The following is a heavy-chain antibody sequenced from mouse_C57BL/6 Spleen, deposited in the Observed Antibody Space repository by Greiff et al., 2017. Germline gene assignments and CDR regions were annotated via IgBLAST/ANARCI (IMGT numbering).Heavy chain of an antibody. CDR1: GFTFSSYA. CDR3: ARVYDYESWFAY. V-gene: IGHV5-4*01. CDR2: ISDGGSYT. Sequence: EVHLVESGGGLVKPGGSLKLSCAASGFTFSSYAMSWVRQTPEKRLEWVATISDGGSYTYYPDNVKGRVTISRDNAKNNLYLQMSHLKSEDTAMYYCARVYDYESWFAYWGQGTLVTVSA. J-gene: IGHJ3*01. D-gene: IGHD2-4*01.